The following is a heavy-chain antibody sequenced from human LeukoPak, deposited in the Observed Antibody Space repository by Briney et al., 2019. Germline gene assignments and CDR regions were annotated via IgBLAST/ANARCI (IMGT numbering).Heavy chain of an antibody. CDR2: MLDTVTT. CDR3: ATIKRGNIYGYFNF. J-gene: IGHJ4*02. CDR1: GGSMNSHY. Sequence: SETLSLTCTVSGGSMNSHYWSWIRQPPGKGLEWIGYMLDTVTTKDNPSLKSRFTLSADTSKNQFSLRLTSVTAADTAVYYCATIKRGNIYGYFNFWGQGILVTVSS. V-gene: IGHV4-59*11. D-gene: IGHD5-18*01.